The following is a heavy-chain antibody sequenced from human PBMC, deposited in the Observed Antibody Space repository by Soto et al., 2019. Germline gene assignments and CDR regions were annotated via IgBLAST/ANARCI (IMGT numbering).Heavy chain of an antibody. CDR3: ARTELNSGSYYYEAY. CDR1: GGSFSGYY. CDR2: INHRGST. D-gene: IGHD3-10*01. Sequence: TSETLSLTCAVYGGSFSGYYWSWIRQPSGKGLEWIGEINHRGSTNYNPSLKSRVTISVDTSKNQFSLKLSSVTAADTAVYYCARTELNSGSYYYEAYWGQGTPVTVSS. J-gene: IGHJ4*02. V-gene: IGHV4-34*01.